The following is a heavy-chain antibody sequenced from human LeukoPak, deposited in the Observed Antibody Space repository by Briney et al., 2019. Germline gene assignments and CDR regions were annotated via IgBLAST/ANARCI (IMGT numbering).Heavy chain of an antibody. CDR3: AREGSGSGGYLGHFDY. V-gene: IGHV3-23*01. Sequence: GRSLRLSCAASEFTFSSYAMSWVRQAPGKGLEWVSAISGSGGTTYYADSVKGRFTISRDNSKNTTYLQMNSLRPDDTAVYYCAREGSGSGGYLGHFDYWGQGTLVTVSS. CDR2: ISGSGGTT. J-gene: IGHJ4*02. CDR1: EFTFSSYA. D-gene: IGHD1-26*01.